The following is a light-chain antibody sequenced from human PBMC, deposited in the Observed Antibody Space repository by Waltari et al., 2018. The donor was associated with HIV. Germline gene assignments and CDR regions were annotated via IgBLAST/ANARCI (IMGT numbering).Light chain of an antibody. V-gene: IGLV2-23*02. CDR1: ISDVGGYNY. CDR2: DVS. Sequence: QSALTQPASVSGSPGQSITISCTGSISDVGGYNYVSWYQHHPGKAPRLIMYDVSERPSGVSPRFSGSKSGSTASLTISGLQAEDEAHYYCCLYAGSGNVLFSGGTKVTVL. J-gene: IGLJ2*01. CDR3: CLYAGSGNVL.